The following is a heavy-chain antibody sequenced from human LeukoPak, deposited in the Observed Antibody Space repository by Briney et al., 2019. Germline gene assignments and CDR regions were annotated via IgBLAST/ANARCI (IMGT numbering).Heavy chain of an antibody. CDR1: GGSISSYY. CDR3: ASLINSSPYYYYMDV. Sequence: SETLSLTCTVSGGSISSYYWSWIRQPPGKGLEWIGYIYYSGSTNYNPSLKSRVTISVDTSKNQFSLKLSSVTAADTAVYYCASLINSSPYYYYMDVWGKGTTVTVSS. D-gene: IGHD6-13*01. V-gene: IGHV4-59*01. J-gene: IGHJ6*03. CDR2: IYYSGST.